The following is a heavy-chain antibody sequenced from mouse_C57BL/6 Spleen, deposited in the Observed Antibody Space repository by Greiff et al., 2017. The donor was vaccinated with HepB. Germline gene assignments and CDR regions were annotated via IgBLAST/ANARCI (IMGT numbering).Heavy chain of an antibody. CDR3: AREEGIYYGDDEAMDY. CDR1: GYSITSGYY. V-gene: IGHV3-6*01. J-gene: IGHJ4*01. CDR2: ISYDGSN. D-gene: IGHD2-2*01. Sequence: EVKLQESGPGLVKPSQSLSLTCSVTGYSITSGYYWNWIRQFPGNKLEWMGYISYDGSNNYNPSLKNRISITPDTSKNQFFLKLNSVTTEDTATVYGAREEGIYYGDDEAMDYWGQGTSVTVSS.